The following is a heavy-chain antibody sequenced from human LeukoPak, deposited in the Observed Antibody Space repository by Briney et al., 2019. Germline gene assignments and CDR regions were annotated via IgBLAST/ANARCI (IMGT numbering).Heavy chain of an antibody. D-gene: IGHD2-15*01. Sequence: GGSLRLSCAASGFTFSSYAMSWVRQGPGKGLEWVSGISDSGRSTYYADSVKGRFTISRDNSRNTLYLQMNSLRGEDTAVYYCAKEVDGAFDYWGQGTLVTVSP. J-gene: IGHJ4*02. V-gene: IGHV3-23*01. CDR3: AKEVDGAFDY. CDR1: GFTFSSYA. CDR2: ISDSGRST.